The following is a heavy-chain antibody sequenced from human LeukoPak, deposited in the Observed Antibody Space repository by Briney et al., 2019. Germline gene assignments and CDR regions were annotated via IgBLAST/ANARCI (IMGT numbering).Heavy chain of an antibody. CDR3: ARDGGVGDGSYHHPRFDP. CDR1: GYTFTGYY. J-gene: IGHJ5*02. Sequence: ASVKVSCKASGYTFTGYYMHWVRQAPGQGLEWMGWINPNSGGTNYAQKFQGRVTMTRDTSISTAYMELSRLRSDDTAVYYCARDGGVGDGSYHHPRFDPWGQGTLVTVSS. CDR2: INPNSGGT. V-gene: IGHV1-2*02. D-gene: IGHD3-16*02.